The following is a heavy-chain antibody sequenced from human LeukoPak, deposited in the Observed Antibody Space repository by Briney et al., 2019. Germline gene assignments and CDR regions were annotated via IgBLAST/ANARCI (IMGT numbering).Heavy chain of an antibody. D-gene: IGHD4-17*01. J-gene: IGHJ5*02. Sequence: SETLSLTCAVSGGSISSGGYSWSWIRQPPGKGLEWIGYIYHSGSTYYNPSLMSPVTISVDRSKNQFSLKLSSVTAADTAVYYCAGASAGGYGDYRDWFDPWGQGTLVTVSS. CDR1: GGSISSGGYS. V-gene: IGHV4-30-2*01. CDR2: IYHSGST. CDR3: AGASAGGYGDYRDWFDP.